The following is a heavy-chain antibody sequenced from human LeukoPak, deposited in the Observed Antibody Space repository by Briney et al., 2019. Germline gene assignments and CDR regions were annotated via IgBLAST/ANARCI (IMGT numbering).Heavy chain of an antibody. Sequence: GGSLRLSCAASGLTFDDYTMHWVRQAPGKGLEWVSLISWDGGSTYYADSVKGRFTISRDNSKNSLYLQMNSLRTEDTALYYCAKDMWFGDPGAFDIWGQGTMVTVSS. V-gene: IGHV3-43*01. D-gene: IGHD3-10*01. CDR1: GLTFDDYT. CDR2: ISWDGGST. J-gene: IGHJ3*02. CDR3: AKDMWFGDPGAFDI.